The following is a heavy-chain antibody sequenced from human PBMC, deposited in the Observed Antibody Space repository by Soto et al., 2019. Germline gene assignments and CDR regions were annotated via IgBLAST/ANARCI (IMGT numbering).Heavy chain of an antibody. CDR1: GGSISRGGYY. CDR3: AKSRLEQYFFDY. J-gene: IGHJ4*02. V-gene: IGHV4-31*03. D-gene: IGHD6-19*01. CDR2: IYYSGST. Sequence: QVQLQESGPGLVKPSQTLSLTCTVSGGSISRGGYYWSWIRQHPGKGLEWIGYIYYSGSTYYNPSLKSRVTISVDTSKNQFSVTLSSVTAADTAVYFCAKSRLEQYFFDYWGQGTLVTVSS.